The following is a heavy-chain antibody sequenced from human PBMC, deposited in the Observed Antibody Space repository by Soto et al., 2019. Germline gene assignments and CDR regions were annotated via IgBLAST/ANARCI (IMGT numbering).Heavy chain of an antibody. V-gene: IGHV4-59*01. J-gene: IGHJ2*01. Sequence: QVQLQESGPGLVKPSETLSLTCTVSGGSISSYYWSWIRQPPGKGLEWIGYIYYSGSTNYNPSLKSRGTISVDTSKNQFSLKLSSVTAADTAVYYCARASRGGLPDTFDLWGRGTLVTVSS. CDR3: ARASRGGLPDTFDL. D-gene: IGHD2-2*01. CDR1: GGSISSYY. CDR2: IYYSGST.